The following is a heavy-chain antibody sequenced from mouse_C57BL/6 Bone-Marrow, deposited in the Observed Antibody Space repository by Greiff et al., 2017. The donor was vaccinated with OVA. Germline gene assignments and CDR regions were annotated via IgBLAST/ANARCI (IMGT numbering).Heavy chain of an antibody. CDR2: IDPSDSET. CDR1: GYTFTSYW. D-gene: IGHD2-1*01. Sequence: QVQLKEPGAELVRPGSSVKLSCKASGYTFTSYWMHWVKQRPIQGLEWIGNIDPSDSETHYNQKFKDKATLTVDKSSSTAYMQLSSLTSEDSAVYYCARYGNYLYWYFDVWGTGTTVTVSS. J-gene: IGHJ1*03. CDR3: ARYGNYLYWYFDV. V-gene: IGHV1-52*01.